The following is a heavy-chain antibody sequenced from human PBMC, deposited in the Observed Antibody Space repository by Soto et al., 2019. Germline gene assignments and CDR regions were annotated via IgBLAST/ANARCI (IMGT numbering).Heavy chain of an antibody. V-gene: IGHV3-23*01. CDR3: AKDLYRRIILMVSSNFDY. CDR2: ISGSGDST. CDR1: GCTFNNLA. D-gene: IGHD2-8*01. Sequence: GSLLVGCSACGCTFNNLAVSGVRQAPGKGLEWVSIISGSGDSTYYADSVKGRFTISRDNSKNTLYLQMDSLGAEDTAVYFCAKDLYRRIILMVSSNFDYSGQGTLVTVSS. J-gene: IGHJ4*02.